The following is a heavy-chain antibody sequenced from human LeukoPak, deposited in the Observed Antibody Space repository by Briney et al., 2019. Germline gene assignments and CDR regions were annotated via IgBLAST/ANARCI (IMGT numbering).Heavy chain of an antibody. CDR3: AREVSSWSFDL. D-gene: IGHD6-13*01. J-gene: IGHJ4*02. CDR1: GFTFRSYSM. V-gene: IGHV4-4*02. Sequence: GSLRLSCAASGFTFRSYSMNWVRQPPGQGLEWIGEISLTGETNYNPSLKSRVTISLDTSKNQFSLNLIPVTAADTAMYYCAREVSSWSFDLWGQGTLVTVSS. CDR2: ISLTGET.